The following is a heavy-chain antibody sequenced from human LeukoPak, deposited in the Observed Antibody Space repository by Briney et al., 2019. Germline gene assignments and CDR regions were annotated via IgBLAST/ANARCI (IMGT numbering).Heavy chain of an antibody. J-gene: IGHJ6*03. CDR1: GGSFSGYY. Sequence: SETLSLTCAVYGGSFSGYYWSWIRQPPGKGLEWIGEINHSGSTNYNPSLKSRVTISVDTSRNQFSLKLSSVTAADTAVYYCARSPCSGDCYPTYYYYYMDVWGKGTTVTVSS. D-gene: IGHD2-21*02. CDR2: INHSGST. CDR3: ARSPCSGDCYPTYYYYYMDV. V-gene: IGHV4-34*01.